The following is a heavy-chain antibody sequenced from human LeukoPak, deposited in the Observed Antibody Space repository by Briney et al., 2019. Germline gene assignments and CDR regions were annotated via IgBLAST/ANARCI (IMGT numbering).Heavy chain of an antibody. Sequence: GGSLRLSCAASGFTFSDYAMHWVRQAPGKGLEWVAVISKDGSDKYYPGSVRGRFTISRDNSKNTIYLQMDSLRAEDTAIYYCARNYWWNYDYWGQGTLVTVSS. J-gene: IGHJ4*02. CDR1: GFTFSDYA. D-gene: IGHD1-7*01. V-gene: IGHV3-30-3*01. CDR3: ARNYWWNYDY. CDR2: ISKDGSDK.